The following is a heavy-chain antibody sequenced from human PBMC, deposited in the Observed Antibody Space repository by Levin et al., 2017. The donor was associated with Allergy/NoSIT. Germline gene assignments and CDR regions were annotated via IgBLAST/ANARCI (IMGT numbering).Heavy chain of an antibody. V-gene: IGHV3-48*03. D-gene: IGHD7-27*01. Sequence: GGSLRLSCAASGFTFSSYEMNWVRQAPGKGLEWVSYISSSGRDIYYSDSVKGRFTISRDNARDSLHLQMNSLRVEDTAVYYCVRGTWGGHFDLWGRGTLLTVSS. CDR2: ISSSGRDI. J-gene: IGHJ2*01. CDR3: VRGTWGGHFDL. CDR1: GFTFSSYE.